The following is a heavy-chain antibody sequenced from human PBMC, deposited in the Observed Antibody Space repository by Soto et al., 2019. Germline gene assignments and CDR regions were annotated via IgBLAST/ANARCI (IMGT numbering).Heavy chain of an antibody. CDR2: IYNGGSP. J-gene: IGHJ6*02. Sequence: QVQLQESGPGLVKPSETLSLTCTVSGDSVSTAYWSWIRQPPGKRLEYIGFIYNGGSPNYNPSLESRVTISPDTSKNQFSRKLTSVTAADTAVYYCARGEWFLRGYGMDVGGRGTTVTVS. CDR3: ARGEWFLRGYGMDV. CDR1: GDSVSTAY. V-gene: IGHV4-59*02. D-gene: IGHD3-3*01.